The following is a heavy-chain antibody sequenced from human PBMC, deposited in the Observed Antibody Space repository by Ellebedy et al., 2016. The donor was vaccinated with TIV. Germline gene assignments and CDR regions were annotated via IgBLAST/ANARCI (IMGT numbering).Heavy chain of an antibody. CDR2: IKQDGSEK. CDR1: GFTFSNYW. D-gene: IGHD6-19*01. CDR3: ARDQWLGRAYYFDS. Sequence: GVSLKISCAASGFTFSNYWMSWVRQAPGKGLEWVANIKQDGSEKYYVDSVKGRFSISRDNAKNSLYVQMNSLRDEDTAVYYCARDQWLGRAYYFDSWGQGTLVTVSS. J-gene: IGHJ4*02. V-gene: IGHV3-7*01.